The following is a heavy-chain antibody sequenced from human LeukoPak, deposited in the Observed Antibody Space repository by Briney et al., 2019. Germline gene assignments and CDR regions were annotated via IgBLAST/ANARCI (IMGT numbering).Heavy chain of an antibody. D-gene: IGHD2-21*01. CDR3: ALLWSTNEDAFDI. CDR1: GYTFTSYY. Sequence: ASVKVSCKASGYTFTSYYMHWVRQAPGQGLEWMGIINPSGGSTSYAQKFQGRVTMTRDTSTSTVYTELSSLRSEDTAVYYCALLWSTNEDAFDIWGQGTMVTVSS. CDR2: INPSGGST. V-gene: IGHV1-46*01. J-gene: IGHJ3*02.